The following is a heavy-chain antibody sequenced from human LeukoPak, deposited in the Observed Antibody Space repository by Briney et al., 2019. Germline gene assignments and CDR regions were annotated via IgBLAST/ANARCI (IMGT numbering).Heavy chain of an antibody. CDR3: ARDRGPYYDSSGYSMSEYYYGMDV. CDR1: GVSISSGDYY. J-gene: IGHJ6*02. CDR2: VYYSGST. V-gene: IGHV4-30-4*01. D-gene: IGHD3-22*01. Sequence: PSQTLSLTCTVSGVSISSGDYYWSWLRQPPGKGLEWIVYVYYSGSTYYHPSLKRRVTISVDTSKNQFSLKLSSVTAADTAVYYCARDRGPYYDSSGYSMSEYYYGMDVWGQGTTVTVSS.